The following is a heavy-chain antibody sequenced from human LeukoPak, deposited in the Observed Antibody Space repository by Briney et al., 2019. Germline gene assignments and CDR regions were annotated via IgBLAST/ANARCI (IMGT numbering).Heavy chain of an antibody. J-gene: IGHJ4*02. Sequence: GGSLRLSCASSGFTFSNYWMSWVRQAPGKGLEWVANIKEDGSEKDYVDSVKGRFTISRDNAKNSLYLQMNSLRAEDTAIHYCARDWGAAGLWDYWGQGTLVTVSS. D-gene: IGHD6-13*01. CDR2: IKEDGSEK. CDR3: ARDWGAAGLWDY. CDR1: GFTFSNYW. V-gene: IGHV3-7*05.